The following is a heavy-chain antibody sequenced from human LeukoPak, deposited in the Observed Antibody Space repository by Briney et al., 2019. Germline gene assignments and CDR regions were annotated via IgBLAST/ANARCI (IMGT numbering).Heavy chain of an antibody. D-gene: IGHD1-14*01. J-gene: IGHJ4*02. Sequence: SETLSLTCAVYGGSFSTYYWSWIRQPPGKGLEWIGEINHSGSTNYNPSLKSRVTISVDTSKNQFSLKLSSVTAADTAVYYCASPLTPLTTWGQGTLVTVSS. V-gene: IGHV4-34*01. CDR2: INHSGST. CDR1: GGSFSTYY. CDR3: ASPLTPLTT.